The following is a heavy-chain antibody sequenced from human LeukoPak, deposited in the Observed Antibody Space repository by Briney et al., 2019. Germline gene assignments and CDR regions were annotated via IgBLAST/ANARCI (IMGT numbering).Heavy chain of an antibody. CDR1: GFTFSSYA. Sequence: GGSLRLSCAASGFTFSSYAMSWVRQAPGKGLEWVSAISGSGGSTYYADSVKGRFTISRGNSKNTLYLQMNSLRAEDTAVYYCAKDKAPGDYDYVWGSYRWDDAFDIWGQGTMVTVSS. CDR2: ISGSGGST. D-gene: IGHD3-16*02. J-gene: IGHJ3*02. CDR3: AKDKAPGDYDYVWGSYRWDDAFDI. V-gene: IGHV3-23*01.